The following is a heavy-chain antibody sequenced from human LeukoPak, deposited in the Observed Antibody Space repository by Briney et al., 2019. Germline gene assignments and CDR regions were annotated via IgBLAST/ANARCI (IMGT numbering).Heavy chain of an antibody. CDR2: IRYDGSNK. V-gene: IGHV3-30*02. Sequence: PGGSLRLSCAASGFTFSSYGMHWVRQAPGKGLEWVAFIRYDGSNKYYADSVKGRFTTSRDNSKNTLYLQMNSLRAEDTAVYYCASMDSSGYYVSDAFDIWGQGTMVTVSS. D-gene: IGHD3-22*01. J-gene: IGHJ3*02. CDR3: ASMDSSGYYVSDAFDI. CDR1: GFTFSSYG.